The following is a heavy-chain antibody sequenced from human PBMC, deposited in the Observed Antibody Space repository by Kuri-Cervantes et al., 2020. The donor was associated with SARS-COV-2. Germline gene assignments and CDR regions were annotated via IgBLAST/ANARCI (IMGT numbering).Heavy chain of an antibody. CDR2: ISYDGSNK. V-gene: IGHV3-30*18. J-gene: IGHJ6*02. CDR3: AKEEKVLRFLEWLGGMDV. D-gene: IGHD3-3*01. CDR1: GFNFSSYG. Sequence: GESLKIYCEASGFNFSSYGMHWVRQAPGKGLEWVAVISYDGSNKYYADSVKGRFTISRDNSKNTLYLQMNSLRAEDTAVYYCAKEEKVLRFLEWLGGMDVWGQGTTVTVSS.